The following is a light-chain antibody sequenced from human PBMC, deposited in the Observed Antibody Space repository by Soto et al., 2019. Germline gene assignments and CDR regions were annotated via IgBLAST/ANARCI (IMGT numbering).Light chain of an antibody. CDR3: QHYNTYPWT. Sequence: DIQMTQSPSSLSASVGYRVTITCRASQSISSWLAWYQQKPGKAPNLLIHKASHLESGVPSRFSGSGSGTEFTLTISSLQPGDFATYYCQHYNTYPWTFGQGTTGDI. J-gene: IGKJ1*01. CDR1: QSISSW. CDR2: KAS. V-gene: IGKV1-5*03.